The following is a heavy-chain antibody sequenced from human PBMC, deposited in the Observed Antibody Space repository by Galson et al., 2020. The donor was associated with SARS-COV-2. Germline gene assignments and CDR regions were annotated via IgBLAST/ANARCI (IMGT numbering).Heavy chain of an antibody. Sequence: GESLKLSCAAPGFTFRNYAMHWVRQAPGKGLEWVALISYDGNIKNYADPVKGRFTVSRDNSKNTLYLQMSSLRAEDTAVYYCARDIYEYCELMICYSGADFWGQGTLVTVSS. D-gene: IGHD2-21*02. CDR3: ARDIYEYCELMICYSGADF. CDR2: ISYDGNIK. CDR1: GFTFRNYA. V-gene: IGHV3-30*15. J-gene: IGHJ4*02.